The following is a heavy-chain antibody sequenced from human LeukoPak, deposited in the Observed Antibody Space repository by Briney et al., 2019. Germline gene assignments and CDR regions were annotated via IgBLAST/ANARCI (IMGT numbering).Heavy chain of an antibody. J-gene: IGHJ5*02. V-gene: IGHV1-69*13. CDR1: GGTFSSYA. Sequence: GASVKVSCKASGGTFSSYAISWVRQAPGQGLEWMGGIIPIFGTANYAQKFQGRVTITADESTSTAYMELSSLRSEDTAVYYCARDRLVLLWFGESHNWFDPWGQGTLVTVSS. D-gene: IGHD3-10*01. CDR2: IIPIFGTA. CDR3: ARDRLVLLWFGESHNWFDP.